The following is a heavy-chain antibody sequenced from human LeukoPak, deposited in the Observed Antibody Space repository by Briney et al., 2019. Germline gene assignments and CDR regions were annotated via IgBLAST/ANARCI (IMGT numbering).Heavy chain of an antibody. CDR3: AKGYDSSGHDAFDI. Sequence: GRSLRLSCAASGFTFDDYAMHWVRQAPGKGLEWVSGISWNSGSIGYADSVKGRFTISRDNAKNSLYLQMNSLRAEDTALYYCAKGYDSSGHDAFDIWGQGTMVTVSS. J-gene: IGHJ3*02. CDR1: GFTFDDYA. V-gene: IGHV3-9*01. CDR2: ISWNSGSI. D-gene: IGHD3-22*01.